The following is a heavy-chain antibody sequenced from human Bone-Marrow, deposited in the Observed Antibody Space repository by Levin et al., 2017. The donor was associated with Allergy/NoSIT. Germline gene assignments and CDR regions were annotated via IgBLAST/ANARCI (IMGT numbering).Heavy chain of an antibody. Sequence: SETLSLTCTVSGGSISSGDYYWTWIRQSPGKDLEWLGYIYHSGNTYYNPALKSRITISIDTSKNQFSLKLASVTAADTAVYYCAGELATSDAFDIWGRGTMVSVSS. V-gene: IGHV4-30-4*01. CDR1: GGSISSGDYY. D-gene: IGHD5-12*01. CDR2: IYHSGNT. CDR3: AGELATSDAFDI. J-gene: IGHJ3*02.